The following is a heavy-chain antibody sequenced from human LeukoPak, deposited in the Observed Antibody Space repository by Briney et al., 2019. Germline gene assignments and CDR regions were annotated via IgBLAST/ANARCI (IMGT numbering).Heavy chain of an antibody. J-gene: IGHJ4*02. CDR1: GFTVSSNY. V-gene: IGHV3-66*02. D-gene: IGHD1-1*01. CDR2: IYSGGST. Sequence: GGSLRLSCAASGFTVSSNYMSWVRQAPGKGMEWVSVIYSGGSTYYADSAKGRFTISRENSKNKLYHQMNSLRAEDTPVYYCARASVGSATAVGIADYWGQGTLVTVSS. CDR3: ARASVGSATAVGIADY.